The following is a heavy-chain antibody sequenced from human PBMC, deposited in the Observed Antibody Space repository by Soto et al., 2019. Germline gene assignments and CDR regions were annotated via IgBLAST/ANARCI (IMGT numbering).Heavy chain of an antibody. Sequence: PSETLSLTYTLSWVSITRGSYYWTWVRQHPGKGLEWFGYIYYNGNTYFSPSLTSRLTISIDTSKNQFSMQLSSVTAAATTMCYCTGARIRAVYAFDFWGQGTMVTVSS. CDR1: WVSITRGSYY. V-gene: IGHV4-31*03. D-gene: IGHD1-20*01. J-gene: IGHJ3*01. CDR2: IYYNGNT. CDR3: TGARIRAVYAFDF.